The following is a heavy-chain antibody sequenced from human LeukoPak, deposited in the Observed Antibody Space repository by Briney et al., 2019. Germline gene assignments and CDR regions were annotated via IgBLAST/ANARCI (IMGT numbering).Heavy chain of an antibody. CDR3: ARGRYLTTGGGAAAGFLDY. D-gene: IGHD6-13*01. V-gene: IGHV4-34*01. CDR2: INHSGST. Sequence: SETLSLTCGVDGGSFSGYYWNWIRQPPGKGLEWIGEINHSGSTNYNPSLKRRVTISVDTSQNQFSVRLSPVTAADTAVYYCARGRYLTTGGGAAAGFLDYWGQGTLVTVSS. CDR1: GGSFSGYY. J-gene: IGHJ4*02.